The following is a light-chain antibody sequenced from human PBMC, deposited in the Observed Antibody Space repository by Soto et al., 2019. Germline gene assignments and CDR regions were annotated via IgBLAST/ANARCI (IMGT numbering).Light chain of an antibody. J-gene: IGKJ1*01. CDR2: AAS. CDR3: QQSYSTPPWT. Sequence: DIQMTQSPSSLSASVGDRVTITCRASQSIVTYLNWYLQKPGKAPKLLIYAASNLQSGVPSRFSGSGSGTDFTLTISSLQPEDFATYFCQQSYSTPPWTFGQGNKVELK. V-gene: IGKV1-39*01. CDR1: QSIVTY.